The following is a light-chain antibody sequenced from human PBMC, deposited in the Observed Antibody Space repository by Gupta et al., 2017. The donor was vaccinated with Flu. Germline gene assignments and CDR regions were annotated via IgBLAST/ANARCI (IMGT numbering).Light chain of an antibody. Sequence: NVTISCSGSSSNIGNNYVSWYQQLPGTAPKLLMYENNKRPSGIPDRFSGSKSGTSATLGITGLQTGDEADYYCGTWDSSLSAGVFGGGTELTVL. J-gene: IGLJ3*02. CDR1: SSNIGNNY. CDR3: GTWDSSLSAGV. CDR2: ENN. V-gene: IGLV1-51*02.